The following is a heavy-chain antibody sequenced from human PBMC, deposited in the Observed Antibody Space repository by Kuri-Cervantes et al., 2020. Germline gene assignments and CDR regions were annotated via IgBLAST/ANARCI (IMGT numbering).Heavy chain of an antibody. J-gene: IGHJ6*03. D-gene: IGHD3-10*01. CDR1: GGSFSGYY. CDR3: ARGRGYYYYYMDV. V-gene: IGHV4-59*01. Sequence: ESLKISRAVYGGSFSGYYWGWIRQPPGKGLEWIGYIYYSGSTNYNPSLKSRVTISVDTSKNQFSLKLSSVTAADTAVYYCARGRGYYYYYMDVWGKGTTVTVSS. CDR2: IYYSGST.